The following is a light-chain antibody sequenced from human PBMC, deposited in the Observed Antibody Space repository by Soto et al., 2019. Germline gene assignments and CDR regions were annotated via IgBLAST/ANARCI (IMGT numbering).Light chain of an antibody. CDR1: QSISSW. Sequence: DIQMTQSPSTLSASVGDRVTITCRASQSISSWLAWYQQKPGKAPKLLIYDASSLESGVPSTFSGSGSGTEFTLTISSLQPDDFATYYCLQYYDYRTFGQGTKVDIK. CDR3: LQYYDYRT. J-gene: IGKJ1*01. CDR2: DAS. V-gene: IGKV1-5*01.